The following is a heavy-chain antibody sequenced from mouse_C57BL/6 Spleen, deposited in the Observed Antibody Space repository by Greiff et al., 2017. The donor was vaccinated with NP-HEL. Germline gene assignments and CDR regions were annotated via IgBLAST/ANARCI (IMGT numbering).Heavy chain of an antibody. J-gene: IGHJ4*01. Sequence: VQLQQSGTELVKPGASVKLSCKASGYTFTSYWMHWVKQRPGQGLEWIGNINPSNGGTNYNEKFKSKATLTVDKSSSKAYMHLSSLTSEDSAVYYGARVDYGYAMDDWGQGTSVTVSS. V-gene: IGHV1-53*01. CDR3: ARVDYGYAMDD. CDR1: GYTFTSYW. CDR2: INPSNGGT. D-gene: IGHD2-4*01.